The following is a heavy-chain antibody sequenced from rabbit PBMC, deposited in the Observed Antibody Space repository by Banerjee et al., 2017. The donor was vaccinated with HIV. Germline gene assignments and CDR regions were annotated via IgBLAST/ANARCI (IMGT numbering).Heavy chain of an antibody. Sequence: QSLEESGGDLVKPGASLTLTCTASGFSFSSSYHMCWVRQAPGKGLEWIGCIYTSSGSTWYARWAKGRFTISKTSSTTVTLQMTSLTAADTATYFCARDDGGSDYIFNLWGPGTLVTVS. J-gene: IGHJ4*01. D-gene: IGHD8-1*01. CDR2: IYTSSGST. CDR1: GFSFSSSYH. V-gene: IGHV1S40*01. CDR3: ARDDGGSDYIFNL.